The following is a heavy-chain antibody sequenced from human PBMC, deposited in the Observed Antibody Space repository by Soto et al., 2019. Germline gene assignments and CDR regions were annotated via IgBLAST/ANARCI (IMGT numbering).Heavy chain of an antibody. Sequence: QPGGSVRLSSTVSGFNSRDQDMGWSRHAPGQALEXVGRSKRSTNNYNTEYADSVKGRFTLSRDESENSLYLQMNSLNTEDTAVYYCTSAGFGHGLDVWGQGATVTVSS. CDR1: GFNSRDQD. CDR2: SKRSTNNYNT. CDR3: TSAGFGHGLDV. V-gene: IGHV3-72*01. J-gene: IGHJ6*01. D-gene: IGHD3-16*01.